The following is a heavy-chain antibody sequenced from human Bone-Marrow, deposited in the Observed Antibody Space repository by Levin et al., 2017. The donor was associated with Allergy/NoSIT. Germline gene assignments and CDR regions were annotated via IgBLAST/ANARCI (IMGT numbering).Heavy chain of an antibody. V-gene: IGHV1-8*01. D-gene: IGHD3-9*01. CDR3: ARYDPLGYYDSLPGHLSPPGFDP. Sequence: GASVKVSCKASGYTFTSYDINWVRQATGQGLEWMGWMNPNSGNTGYAQKFQGRVTMTRNTSISTAYMELSSLRSEDTAVYYCARYDPLGYYDSLPGHLSPPGFDPWGQGTLVTVSS. CDR1: GYTFTSYD. J-gene: IGHJ5*02. CDR2: MNPNSGNT.